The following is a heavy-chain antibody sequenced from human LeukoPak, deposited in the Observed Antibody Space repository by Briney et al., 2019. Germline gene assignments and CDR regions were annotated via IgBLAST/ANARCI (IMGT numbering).Heavy chain of an antibody. CDR1: GYTFTGYY. CDR3: ARGSYCGGDCYSY. CDR2: INPNSGGT. V-gene: IGHV1-2*02. J-gene: IGHJ4*02. D-gene: IGHD2-21*02. Sequence: ASVKVSCKASGYTFTGYYTHWVRQAPGQGLEWMGWINPNSGGTNYAQKFQGRVTMTRDTSISTAYMELSRLRSDDTAVYYCARGSYCGGDCYSYWGQGTLVTVSS.